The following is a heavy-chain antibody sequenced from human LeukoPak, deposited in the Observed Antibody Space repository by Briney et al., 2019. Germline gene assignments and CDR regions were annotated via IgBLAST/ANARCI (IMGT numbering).Heavy chain of an antibody. CDR3: ARDEIVGATHFDY. V-gene: IGHV3-30*02. Sequence: GGSLRLSCAASGFTFSGSGMHWVRQAPGKGLEWVAFIRYHGSDKYYADSVKGRFTISRDNSKNTLYLQMNSLRAEDTAVYYCARDEIVGATHFDYWGQGTLVTVSS. CDR2: IRYHGSDK. J-gene: IGHJ4*02. CDR1: GFTFSGSG. D-gene: IGHD1-26*01.